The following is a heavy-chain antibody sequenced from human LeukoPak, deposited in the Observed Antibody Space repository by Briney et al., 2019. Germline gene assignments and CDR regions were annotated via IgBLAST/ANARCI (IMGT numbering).Heavy chain of an antibody. Sequence: GGSLRLSCAAPGFTFSSYGMHWVRQAPGKGLEWVAVISYDGTNKYYVDSVKGRFTISRDNSKNTLYLQTNSLRAEDTAVYYCAKRGDCSSISCSTYGIDYWGQGTLVTVSS. D-gene: IGHD2-2*02. CDR3: AKRGDCSSISCSTYGIDY. J-gene: IGHJ4*02. V-gene: IGHV3-30*18. CDR2: ISYDGTNK. CDR1: GFTFSSYG.